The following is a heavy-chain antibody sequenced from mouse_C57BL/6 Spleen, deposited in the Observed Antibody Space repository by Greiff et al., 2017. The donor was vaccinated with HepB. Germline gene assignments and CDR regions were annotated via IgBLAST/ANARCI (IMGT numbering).Heavy chain of an antibody. CDR1: GYTFTSYW. D-gene: IGHD1-1*01. Sequence: QVQLQQPGAELVMPGASVKLSCKASGYTFTSYWMHWVKQRPGQGLEWIGEIDPSDSYTNYNQKFKGTSTLTVDKSSSTAYMQLSSLTSEDSAVYYCARGITTVVAYYFDYWGQGTTLTVSS. V-gene: IGHV1-69*01. J-gene: IGHJ2*01. CDR2: IDPSDSYT. CDR3: ARGITTVVAYYFDY.